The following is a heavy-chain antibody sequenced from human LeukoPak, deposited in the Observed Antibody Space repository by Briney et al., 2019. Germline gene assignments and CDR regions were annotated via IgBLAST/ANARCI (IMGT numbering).Heavy chain of an antibody. V-gene: IGHV3-15*01. J-gene: IGHJ4*02. CDR2: IKSKTDGGTT. CDR1: GCTFSNAW. Sequence: GGSLRLSCAASGCTFSNAWMSWVRQAPGKGLEWVGRIKSKTDGGTTDYAAPVKGRFTISRDDSKNTLYLQMNSLKTEDTAVYYCTTGGIVAPPHLDYWGQGTLVTVSS. CDR3: TTGGIVAPPHLDY. D-gene: IGHD2-15*01.